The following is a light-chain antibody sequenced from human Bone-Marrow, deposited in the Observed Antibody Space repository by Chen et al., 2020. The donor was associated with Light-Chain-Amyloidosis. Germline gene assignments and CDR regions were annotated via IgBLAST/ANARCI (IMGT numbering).Light chain of an antibody. CDR3: RVWDRGSDRPV. CDR1: NIGSTS. Sequence: SYVLTQPSSVSVAPGQTATLACGGNNIGSTSVHWYQQTPGQAPLLVGYDDSDRPSGIPERLSASNSGNTASPAMSGVEAGDEGDYYWRVWDRGSDRPVFGGGTKLTDL. J-gene: IGLJ3*02. CDR2: DDS. V-gene: IGLV3-21*02.